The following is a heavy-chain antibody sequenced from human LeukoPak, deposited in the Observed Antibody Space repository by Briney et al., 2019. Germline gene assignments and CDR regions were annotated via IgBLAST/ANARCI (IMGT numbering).Heavy chain of an antibody. J-gene: IGHJ4*02. CDR1: GGSISSYY. CDR3: ARLQVDRGYYFDY. Sequence: SETLSLTCTVSGGSISSYYWSWTRQPPGKGLEWIGYIYYSGSTNYNPSLKSRVTISVDTSKNQFSLKLSSVTAADTAVYYCARLQVDRGYYFDYWGQGTLVTVSS. D-gene: IGHD5-12*01. V-gene: IGHV4-59*08. CDR2: IYYSGST.